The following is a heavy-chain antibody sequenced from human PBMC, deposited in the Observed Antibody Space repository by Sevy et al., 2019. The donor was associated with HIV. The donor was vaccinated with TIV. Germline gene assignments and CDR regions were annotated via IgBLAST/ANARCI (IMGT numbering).Heavy chain of an antibody. CDR3: AKDDLGFIDY. D-gene: IGHD3-10*01. V-gene: IGHV3-30-3*02. Sequence: GGSLRLSCAASGFIFSTSPMHWVRQAPGKGLECVAILSYDDSDENYADSVKGRFTISRDNSKNTLYLQMNCLRTEDTAVYYCAKDDLGFIDYWGPGTLVTVSS. J-gene: IGHJ4*02. CDR2: LSYDDSDE. CDR1: GFIFSTSP.